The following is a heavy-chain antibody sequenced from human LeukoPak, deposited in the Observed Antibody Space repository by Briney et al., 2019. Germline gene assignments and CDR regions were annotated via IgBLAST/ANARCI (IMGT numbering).Heavy chain of an antibody. CDR2: MNPNRGNT. CDR3: ARTVSRITMVRGVMNFDY. Sequence: GASVKVSCKASGYTFTSYDINWVRQATGHGLEWMGWMNPNRGNTGYAQKFQGRVTMNRNTSISTAYMELSSLRSEDTAVYYCARTVSRITMVRGVMNFDYWGQGTLVTVSS. J-gene: IGHJ4*02. CDR1: GYTFTSYD. V-gene: IGHV1-8*01. D-gene: IGHD3-10*01.